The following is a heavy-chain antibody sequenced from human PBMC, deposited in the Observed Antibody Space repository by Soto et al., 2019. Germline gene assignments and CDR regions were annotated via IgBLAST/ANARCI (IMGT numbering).Heavy chain of an antibody. Sequence: SETLSLTCSVSGVSFTSYYWTWIRQPPGKGPEWIGYIYYSGVTNYNPSLKSRVTMSVDTSKNQFSLKLTSVTAADTAVYYCARDLTIGGFFDPWGQGTLVTVSS. D-gene: IGHD3-10*01. J-gene: IGHJ5*02. V-gene: IGHV4-59*01. CDR1: GVSFTSYY. CDR3: ARDLTIGGFFDP. CDR2: IYYSGVT.